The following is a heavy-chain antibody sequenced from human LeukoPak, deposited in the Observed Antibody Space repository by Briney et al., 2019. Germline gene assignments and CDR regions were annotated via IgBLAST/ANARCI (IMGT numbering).Heavy chain of an antibody. J-gene: IGHJ4*02. CDR2: INPSGGST. V-gene: IGHV1-46*01. D-gene: IGHD2/OR15-2a*01. CDR3: ARNFAPFRTTAPRGTVFDY. Sequence: AASVKVSCKASGYTFTSYYMHWVRQAPGQGLEWMGIINPSGGSTSYAQKFQGRVTMTRDTSTSTVYMELSGLRSEDTAVYYCARNFAPFRTTAPRGTVFDYWGQGTLVTVSS. CDR1: GYTFTSYY.